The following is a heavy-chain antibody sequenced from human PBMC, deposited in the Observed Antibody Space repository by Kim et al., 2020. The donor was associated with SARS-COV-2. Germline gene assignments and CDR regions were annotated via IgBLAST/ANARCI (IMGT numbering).Heavy chain of an antibody. CDR1: GFTFSSYA. Sequence: GSLRLSCAASGFTFSSYAMNWVRQAPGKGLEWVSVIYSGGSSTYYADSVKGRFTISRDNSRDTLYLQMNSLRAEDTAVYYCAKPKGGSYSDAFDIWGQGTMVTVSS. CDR2: IYSGGSST. V-gene: IGHV3-23*03. J-gene: IGHJ3*02. CDR3: AKPKGGSYSDAFDI. D-gene: IGHD1-26*01.